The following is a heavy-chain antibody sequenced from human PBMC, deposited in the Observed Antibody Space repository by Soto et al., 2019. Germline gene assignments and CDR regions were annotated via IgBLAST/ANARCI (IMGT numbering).Heavy chain of an antibody. D-gene: IGHD6-13*01. J-gene: IGHJ6*02. CDR2: FDPEDGET. V-gene: IGHV1-24*01. CDR1: GYTLTELS. CDR3: ATAGIAAAGDQDAYYYYYGMDV. Sequence: EASVKVSCKVSGYTLTELSMHWVRQAPGKGLEWMGGFDPEDGETIYAQKFQGRVTMTEDTSTDTAYMELSSLRSEDTAVYYCATAGIAAAGDQDAYYYYYGMDVWGQGTTVTVSS.